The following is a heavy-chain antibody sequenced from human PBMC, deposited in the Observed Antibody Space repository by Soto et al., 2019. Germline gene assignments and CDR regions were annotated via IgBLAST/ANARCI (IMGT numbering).Heavy chain of an antibody. Sequence: ASVKVSCKASGYTFTSYGISWVRQAPGQGLEWMGWISAYNGNTNYAQKLQGRVTMTTDTSTSTAYMELRSLRSDDTAVYYCASGPGGGWIPQSRQDSSGYFDYWGQGTLVTVSS. CDR2: ISAYNGNT. CDR3: ASGPGGGWIPQSRQDSSGYFDY. V-gene: IGHV1-18*01. CDR1: GYTFTSYG. D-gene: IGHD6-19*01. J-gene: IGHJ4*02.